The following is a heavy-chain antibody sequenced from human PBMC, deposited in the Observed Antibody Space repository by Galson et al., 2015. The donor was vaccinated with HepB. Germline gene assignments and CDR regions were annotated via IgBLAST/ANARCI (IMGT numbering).Heavy chain of an antibody. Sequence: SVKVSCKASGGTFSSYAISWVRQAPGQGLEWMGGIIPIFGTANYAQKFQGRVTITADESTSTAYMELSSLRSEDMAVYYCARDAGKSYLPGMDVWGQGTTVTVSS. CDR3: ARDAGKSYLPGMDV. V-gene: IGHV1-69*13. J-gene: IGHJ6*02. CDR1: GGTFSSYA. CDR2: IIPIFGTA. D-gene: IGHD1-26*01.